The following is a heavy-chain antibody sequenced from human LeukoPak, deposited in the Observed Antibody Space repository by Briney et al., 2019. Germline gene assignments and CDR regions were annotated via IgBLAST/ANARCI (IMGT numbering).Heavy chain of an antibody. D-gene: IGHD3/OR15-3a*01. CDR1: GGSINNYY. CDR2: IYYRGTT. Sequence: SSEPLSLTCTVSGGSINNYYWSWIRQPPGKGLGWIGYIYYRGTTNSDPSLKSRVTFSVDTSKNQFSLKLNSVTAADTAVYYCARRRGNFWTDYYAFDYWGLGTLVTVSS. V-gene: IGHV4-59*01. J-gene: IGHJ4*02. CDR3: ARRRGNFWTDYYAFDY.